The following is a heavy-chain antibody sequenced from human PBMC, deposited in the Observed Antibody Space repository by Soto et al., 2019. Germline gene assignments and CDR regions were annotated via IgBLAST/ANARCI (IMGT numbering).Heavy chain of an antibody. J-gene: IGHJ4*02. CDR2: IIPIFGTA. Sequence: SVRVPCKASGGTFSSYAISGVRQAPGQGLEWMGGIIPIFGTANYAQKFQGRVTITADESTSTAYMELSSLRSEDTAVYYCATGGYYYDSSGYNFDYWGQGTLVTVSS. CDR1: GGTFSSYA. CDR3: ATGGYYYDSSGYNFDY. D-gene: IGHD3-22*01. V-gene: IGHV1-69*13.